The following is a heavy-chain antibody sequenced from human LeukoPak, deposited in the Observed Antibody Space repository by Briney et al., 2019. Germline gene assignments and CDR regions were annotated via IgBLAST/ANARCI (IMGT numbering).Heavy chain of an antibody. Sequence: GGSLRLSCAASGFTFSSYSMNWVRQAPGEGLEWVSSISSSSSYIYYADSVKGRFTISRDNAKNSLYLQMNSLRAEDTAVYYCARDGTVTIFDYWGQGTLVTVSS. D-gene: IGHD4-17*01. V-gene: IGHV3-21*01. J-gene: IGHJ4*02. CDR2: ISSSSSYI. CDR1: GFTFSSYS. CDR3: ARDGTVTIFDY.